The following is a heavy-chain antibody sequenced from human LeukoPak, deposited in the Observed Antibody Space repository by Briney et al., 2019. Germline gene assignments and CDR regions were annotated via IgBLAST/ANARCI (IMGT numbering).Heavy chain of an antibody. CDR2: ISGSGGST. CDR3: AREYSGSYPIDY. J-gene: IGHJ4*02. V-gene: IGHV3-23*01. D-gene: IGHD1-26*01. Sequence: GGSLRLSCAASGFTFSSYVMSWVRQAPGKGLEWVSTISGSGGSTYYADSVKGRFTISRDNSKNTLYLQMNSLRAEDTAVYYCAREYSGSYPIDYWGQGTLVTVSS. CDR1: GFTFSSYV.